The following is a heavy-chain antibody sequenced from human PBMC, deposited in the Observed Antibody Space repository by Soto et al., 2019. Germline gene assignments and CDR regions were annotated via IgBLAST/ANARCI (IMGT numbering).Heavy chain of an antibody. Sequence: EVQLLESGGGLVQPGGSLRLSWAASGFTFSSYAMRWVREAPVKGLEWVSAISGGGDSTYYAVSVKGRFTNPSDNSKNTLYRQMSSVRADDASVYYCAKRGSGSYYDYWGQGTLVTVSS. CDR1: GFTFSSYA. D-gene: IGHD1-26*01. CDR3: AKRGSGSYYDY. J-gene: IGHJ4*02. V-gene: IGHV3-23*01. CDR2: ISGGGDST.